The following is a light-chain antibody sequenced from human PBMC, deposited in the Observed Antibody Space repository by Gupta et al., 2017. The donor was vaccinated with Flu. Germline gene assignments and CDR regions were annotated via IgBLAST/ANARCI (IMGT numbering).Light chain of an antibody. CDR2: DVS. V-gene: IGLV2-14*04. CDR3: SSYTSSTTYV. J-gene: IGLJ1*01. CDR1: SSDVGGYIY. Sequence: SNTISCTGTSSDVGGYIYVSWYQQHPGKAPKLMIYDVSDRPSGASNRFSGSKSGNTASLTISGLQAEDEADYYCSSYTSSTTYVFGSGTKVTVL.